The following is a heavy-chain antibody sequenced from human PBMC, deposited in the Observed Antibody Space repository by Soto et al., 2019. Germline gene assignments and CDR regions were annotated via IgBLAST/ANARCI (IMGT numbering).Heavy chain of an antibody. CDR3: ARERSNYGYYYYGMDV. CDR1: GGSISSSNW. CDR2: IYHSGST. V-gene: IGHV4-4*02. Sequence: SETLSLTCAVSGGSISSSNWWSWVRQPPGKGLEWIGEIYHSGSTNYNPSLKSRVTISVDKSKNQFSLKLSSVTAADTAVYYCARERSNYGYYYYGMDVWGQGTTVTVSS. J-gene: IGHJ6*02. D-gene: IGHD4-4*01.